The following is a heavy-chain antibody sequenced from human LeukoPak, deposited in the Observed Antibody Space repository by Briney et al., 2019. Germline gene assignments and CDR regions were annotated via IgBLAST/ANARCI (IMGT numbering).Heavy chain of an antibody. J-gene: IGHJ4*02. CDR3: AKVYDFWSGLSDY. CDR2: ISGSGGST. V-gene: IGHV3-23*01. Sequence: GGSLRLSCAASGFTFSSYAMSWVRQAPGKGLEWVSTISGSGGSTYYADSVKGRFTISRDNSKNTLYLQMNSLRAEDTAVYYCAKVYDFWSGLSDYWGQGTLVTVSS. CDR1: GFTFSSYA. D-gene: IGHD3-3*01.